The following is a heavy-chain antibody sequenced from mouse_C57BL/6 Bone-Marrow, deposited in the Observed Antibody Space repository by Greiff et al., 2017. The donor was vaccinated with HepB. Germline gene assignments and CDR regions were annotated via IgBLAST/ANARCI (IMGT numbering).Heavy chain of an antibody. CDR2: IDPSDSYT. J-gene: IGHJ1*03. CDR1: GYTFTSYW. D-gene: IGHD2-4*01. Sequence: QVQLQQPEAELVKPGASVKLSCKASGYTFTSYWMQWVNQRPGQGLEWIGEIDPSDSYTNYNQKFKGKATLTVDTSSSTAYMQLSSLTSEDSAVYYCARQGYYDYDGRYFDVWGTGTTVTVSS. V-gene: IGHV1-50*01. CDR3: ARQGYYDYDGRYFDV.